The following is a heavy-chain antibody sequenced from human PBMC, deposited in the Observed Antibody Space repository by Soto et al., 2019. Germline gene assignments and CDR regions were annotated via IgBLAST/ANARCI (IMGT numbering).Heavy chain of an antibody. Sequence: ASVKVSCKTSGDTFTNFGLSWVRQAPGQGLEWMGWIATYNSNKNYAQKFQGRLTLTTDTSTSTGYMELKSLEYDDTAVYYCARVLRGVVNWLDPWGQGTLLTVSS. D-gene: IGHD3-10*01. V-gene: IGHV1-18*01. CDR1: GDTFTNFG. CDR2: IATYNSNK. CDR3: ARVLRGVVNWLDP. J-gene: IGHJ5*02.